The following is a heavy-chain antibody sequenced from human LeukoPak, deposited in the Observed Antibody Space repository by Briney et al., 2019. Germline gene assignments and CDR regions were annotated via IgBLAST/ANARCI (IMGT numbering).Heavy chain of an antibody. V-gene: IGHV4-39*07. D-gene: IGHD2-15*01. CDR1: GGSISSSSYY. Sequence: PSETLSLTCTVCGGSISSSSYYWGWIRQPPGKGLEWIGSIYYSGSTYYNPSLKSRVTISLDTSKNQFSLKLSSMTAADTAVYYCARDLSIVVVVAAIPNLFDYWGQGTLVTVSS. CDR3: ARDLSIVVVVAAIPNLFDY. J-gene: IGHJ4*02. CDR2: IYYSGST.